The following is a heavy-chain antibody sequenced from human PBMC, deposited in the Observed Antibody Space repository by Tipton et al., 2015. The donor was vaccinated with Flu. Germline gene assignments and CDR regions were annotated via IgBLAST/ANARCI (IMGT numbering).Heavy chain of an antibody. J-gene: IGHJ4*02. CDR2: TYFTGST. V-gene: IGHV4-59*08. D-gene: IGHD3-10*01. CDR1: GGSISSHY. Sequence: TLSLTCTVSGGSISSHYWSWIRQPPGKGLEWIGYTYFTGSTKYSSSLKSRVTISVDTSKNQFSLKLSSVTAADTAVYYCARSYNSGAGSYYGYWGQETLVTVSS. CDR3: ARSYNSGAGSYYGY.